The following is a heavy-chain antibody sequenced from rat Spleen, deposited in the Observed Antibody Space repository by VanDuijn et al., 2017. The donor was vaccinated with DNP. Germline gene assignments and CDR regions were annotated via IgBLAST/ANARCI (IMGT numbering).Heavy chain of an antibody. CDR3: ARWSRYFDY. J-gene: IGHJ2*01. Sequence: EVQLQESGPGLVKPSQSLSLTCSVTGHSITSNYWAWIRRFPGNKMEWMGYINFSGTTNYNPSLKSRFSITRDTSKNQFFLQLNSVTTEDTATYYCARWSRYFDYWGQGVMVTVSS. CDR1: GHSITSNY. CDR2: INFSGTT. V-gene: IGHV3-1*01.